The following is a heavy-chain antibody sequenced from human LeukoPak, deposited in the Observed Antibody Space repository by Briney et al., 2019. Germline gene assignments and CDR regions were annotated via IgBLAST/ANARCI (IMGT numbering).Heavy chain of an antibody. D-gene: IGHD6-13*01. CDR1: GGSISTGGYS. V-gene: IGHV4-30-2*01. CDR3: ARVVSSWYYFDY. Sequence: SQTLSLTCAVSGGSISTGGYSWSWIRQPPGKGLEWIGYIYHSGSTYYNPSLKSRVTISVDRSKNQFSLKLSSVTAADTAVYYCARVVSSWYYFDYCGQGTLVTVSS. J-gene: IGHJ4*02. CDR2: IYHSGST.